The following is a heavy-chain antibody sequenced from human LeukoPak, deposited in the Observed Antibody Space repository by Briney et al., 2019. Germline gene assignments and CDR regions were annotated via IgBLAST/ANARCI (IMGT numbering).Heavy chain of an antibody. D-gene: IGHD4-23*01. J-gene: IGHJ4*02. V-gene: IGHV1-18*01. CDR3: ARDYGGNRPTDY. CDR1: VYTSSSYG. CDR2: ISAYNGNT. Sequence: ASVKLSCKAYVYTSSSYGISCVRQAPRQGLEWGSWISAYNGNTNYAQSLQRRVTMTTDTSTGTAYMEMRSLRSDDTAVYYCARDYGGNRPTDYWGQGTLVTVSS.